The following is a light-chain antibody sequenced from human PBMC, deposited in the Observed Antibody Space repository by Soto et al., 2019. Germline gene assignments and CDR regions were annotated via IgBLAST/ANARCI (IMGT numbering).Light chain of an antibody. CDR3: SSYISNSIVV. CDR2: EVS. V-gene: IGLV2-14*01. CDR1: SSDVGDYNY. Sequence: QSALTQPASVSGSPGQSITISCTGTSSDVGDYNYVSWYQQHPGKAPKLMIYEVSHRLSGVSNRFSGSKSCYTASLTISGLQDEDEADYYCSSYISNSIVVFGGGTKLTVL. J-gene: IGLJ2*01.